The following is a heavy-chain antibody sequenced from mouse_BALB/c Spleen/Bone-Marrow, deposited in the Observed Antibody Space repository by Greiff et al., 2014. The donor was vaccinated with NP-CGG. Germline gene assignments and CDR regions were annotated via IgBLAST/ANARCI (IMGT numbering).Heavy chain of an antibody. CDR2: IRSGGST. CDR3: ARQGRYFDV. J-gene: IGHJ1*01. V-gene: IGHV2-2*02. CDR1: SYG. Sequence: SYGVHWVRQSPGKGLEWLGVIRSGGSTDYNAAFISRLSISKDNSKSQVFFKMNSLQANDTAIYYCARQGRYFDVWGAGTTVTVSS.